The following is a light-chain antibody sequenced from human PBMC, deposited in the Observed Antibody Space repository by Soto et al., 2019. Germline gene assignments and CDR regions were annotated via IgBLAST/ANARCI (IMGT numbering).Light chain of an antibody. J-gene: IGKJ4*01. CDR3: QQRRAWPRA. CDR2: DAS. Sequence: EIVLTQSPATLSLSPGERATLSCRASQSVGTYLVWYQQKPGQAPRLLIYDASKRAIGIPDRFSGSGSGTDFTLTISSLEPGDSAVYYCQQRRAWPRAFGGGTRME. V-gene: IGKV3-11*01. CDR1: QSVGTY.